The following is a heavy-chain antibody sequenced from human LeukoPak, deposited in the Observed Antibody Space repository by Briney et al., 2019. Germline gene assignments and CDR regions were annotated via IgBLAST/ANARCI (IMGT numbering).Heavy chain of an antibody. CDR2: IWYDGINN. Sequence: GGSLRLSCAASGFTFSNYDMHWVHQAPGKGLEWVAVIWYDGINNYYADSVMGRFSISRDNSKNALYLQMNSPSAEDTAVYFCARDYSRNSFDYWGQGTLVTVSS. D-gene: IGHD6-13*01. J-gene: IGHJ4*02. V-gene: IGHV3-33*01. CDR3: ARDYSRNSFDY. CDR1: GFTFSNYD.